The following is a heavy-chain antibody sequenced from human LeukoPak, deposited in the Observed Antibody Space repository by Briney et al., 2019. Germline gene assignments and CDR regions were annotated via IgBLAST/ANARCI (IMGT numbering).Heavy chain of an antibody. D-gene: IGHD6-6*01. V-gene: IGHV4-61*02. CDR3: ARGSSPEALYYYCYMDV. CDR1: GGSISSGSYS. J-gene: IGHJ6*03. CDR2: INNTGTT. Sequence: PSQTLSLTCTVSGGSISSGSYSWNWIRQPAGKGLEWIGRINNTGTTNHNPSLKSRVTISVDTSKNQFSLKLSSVTAADTAVYYCARGSSPEALYYYCYMDVWGKGTTVTVSS.